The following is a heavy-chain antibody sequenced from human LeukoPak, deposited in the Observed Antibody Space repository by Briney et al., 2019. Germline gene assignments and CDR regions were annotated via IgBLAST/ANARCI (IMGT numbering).Heavy chain of an antibody. J-gene: IGHJ5*02. CDR2: IIPILGIA. CDR1: GGTFSSYA. CDR3: ARGLVGAPTRWFDP. Sequence: ASVKASCKASGGTFSSYAISWVRQAPGQGLEWMGRIIPILGIANYAQKFQGRVTITADKSTSTAYMELSSLRSEDTAVYYCARGLVGAPTRWFDPWGQGTLVTVSS. D-gene: IGHD1-26*01. V-gene: IGHV1-69*04.